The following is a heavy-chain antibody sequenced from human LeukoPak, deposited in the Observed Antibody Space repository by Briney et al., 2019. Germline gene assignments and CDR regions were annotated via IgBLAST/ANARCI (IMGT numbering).Heavy chain of an antibody. V-gene: IGHV3-7*01. D-gene: IGHD3-3*01. CDR3: ARDSSDFWSGYYGDY. Sequence: GGSLRLSCAASGFTFSSYWMSWVRQAPGKGLEWVANIKQDGSEKYYVDSVKGRFTISRDNAKNSLYLQMNSLRAEDTAVYYCARDSSDFWSGYYGDYWGQGTLVTVSS. J-gene: IGHJ4*02. CDR2: IKQDGSEK. CDR1: GFTFSSYW.